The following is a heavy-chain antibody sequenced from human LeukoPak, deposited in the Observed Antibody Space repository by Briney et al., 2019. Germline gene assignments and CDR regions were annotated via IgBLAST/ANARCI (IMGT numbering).Heavy chain of an antibody. Sequence: SETLSLTCAVYGGSFSGYYWSWIRQPPGKGLEWIGEINHSGSTNYNPSLKSRVTISVDTSKNQFSLKLSSVTAADTAVYYCATDYGGNSAIRFWGQGTLVTVSS. CDR2: INHSGST. CDR1: GGSFSGYY. CDR3: ATDYGGNSAIRF. V-gene: IGHV4-34*01. J-gene: IGHJ4*02. D-gene: IGHD4-23*01.